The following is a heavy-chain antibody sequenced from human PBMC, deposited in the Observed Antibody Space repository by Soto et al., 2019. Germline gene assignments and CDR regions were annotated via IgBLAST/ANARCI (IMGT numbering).Heavy chain of an antibody. Sequence: SGPTLVNPTQTLTLTCTFSGFSLSTNGVGVGWIRQPPGKALEWLALIYWDDDKRYSPSLKNRLTITKDTSKNQVVLTMTNMDPVDTATYYCAHRQIAVAGYYFDYWGQGTLVTVSS. CDR3: AHRQIAVAGYYFDY. CDR2: IYWDDDK. V-gene: IGHV2-5*02. J-gene: IGHJ4*02. CDR1: GFSLSTNGVG. D-gene: IGHD6-19*01.